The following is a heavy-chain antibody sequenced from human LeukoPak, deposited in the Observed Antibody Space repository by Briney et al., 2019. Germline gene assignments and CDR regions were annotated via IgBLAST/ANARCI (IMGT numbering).Heavy chain of an antibody. CDR2: IFDAGRT. V-gene: IGHV3-53*01. J-gene: IGHJ4*02. CDR3: AGATKWLAHDF. CDR1: GFTVGGTY. Sequence: GGSLRLSCAASGFTVGGTYMSWVRQAAGKGWQWVSTIFDAGRTTYADSVQGRFTVSRDSYMNTLFLQMNSLRADDTAVYYCAGATKWLAHDFWGQGILVTVSS. D-gene: IGHD6-19*01.